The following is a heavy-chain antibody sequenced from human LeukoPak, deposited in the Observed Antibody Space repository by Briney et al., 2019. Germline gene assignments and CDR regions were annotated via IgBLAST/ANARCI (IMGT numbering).Heavy chain of an antibody. J-gene: IGHJ4*02. Sequence: GGSLRLSCAASGFTVSSAYMSWVRQAPGKGLEWVSVIHSGGTTYYADSVKGRFTISGDNSKNTVYLQMNSLRAEDTAVYYCARGMGPESSDYFEYWGQGTLVTVSS. CDR2: IHSGGTT. D-gene: IGHD1-14*01. V-gene: IGHV3-66*01. CDR1: GFTVSSAY. CDR3: ARGMGPESSDYFEY.